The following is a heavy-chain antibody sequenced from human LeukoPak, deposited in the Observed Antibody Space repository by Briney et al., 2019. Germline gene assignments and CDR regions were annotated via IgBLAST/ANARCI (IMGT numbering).Heavy chain of an antibody. Sequence: GGSLRLSCAAPGFTFSSYAMSWVRQAPGKGLEWVSAISGSGGSTYYADSVKGRFTISRDNSKNTLYLQMNSLRAEDTAVYYCAKDTYGGNSRGDYWGQGTLVTVSS. CDR2: ISGSGGST. CDR3: AKDTYGGNSRGDY. V-gene: IGHV3-23*01. D-gene: IGHD4-23*01. CDR1: GFTFSSYA. J-gene: IGHJ4*02.